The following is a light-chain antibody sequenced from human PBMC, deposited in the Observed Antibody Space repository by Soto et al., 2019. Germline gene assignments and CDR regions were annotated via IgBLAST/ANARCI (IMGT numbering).Light chain of an antibody. J-gene: IGLJ3*02. CDR1: SGHSSYA. Sequence: QLVLTQSPSASASLGASVKLTCTLSSGHSSYAIAWHQQQPEKGPRSLMMVNSDGSHRKGDGIPDRFSGSSSGAERYLTISSLQSEDEADYYCQAWGTVMVFGGGTKLTVL. CDR2: VNSDGSH. CDR3: QAWGTVMV. V-gene: IGLV4-69*01.